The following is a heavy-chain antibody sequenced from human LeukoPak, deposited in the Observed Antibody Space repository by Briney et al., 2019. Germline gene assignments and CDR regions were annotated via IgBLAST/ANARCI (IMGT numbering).Heavy chain of an antibody. J-gene: IGHJ4*02. CDR3: ARISYHSSGYFDY. CDR1: GFTFSSYW. Sequence: GGSLRLSCAASGFTFSSYWMHWVRQAPGKGLVWDSRILSDGPNTNYADSVKGRFTISRDNAKNTLYLQMNSLGAEDTAVYYCARISYHSSGYFDYWGQGTLVTVSS. CDR2: ILSDGPNT. D-gene: IGHD3-22*01. V-gene: IGHV3-74*01.